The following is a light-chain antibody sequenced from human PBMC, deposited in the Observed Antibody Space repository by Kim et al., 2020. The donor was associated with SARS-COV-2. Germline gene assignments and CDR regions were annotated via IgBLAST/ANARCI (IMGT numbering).Light chain of an antibody. Sequence: GQSITISCPGTRTRGGDYIYISWYQQHPDKAPKLIFYDVTYRPSGVSTRFSGSKSGNTAALTISGLQAADEADYYCTSYTGTDTVVFGGGTQLTVL. V-gene: IGLV2-14*03. CDR3: TSYTGTDTVV. CDR1: RTRGGDYIY. J-gene: IGLJ2*01. CDR2: DVT.